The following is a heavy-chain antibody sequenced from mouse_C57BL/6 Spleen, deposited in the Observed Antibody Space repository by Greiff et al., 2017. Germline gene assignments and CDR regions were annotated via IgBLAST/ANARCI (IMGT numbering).Heavy chain of an antibody. CDR2: IYPGDGDT. Sequence: QVQLQQSGPELVKPGASVKISCKASGYAFSSSWMNWVKQRPGKGLEWIGRIYPGDGDTNYNGKFKGKATLTADKSSSTAYMQLSSLTSEDSAVYFCARDGVYSTFDYWGQGTTLTVSS. J-gene: IGHJ2*01. D-gene: IGHD2-5*01. CDR3: ARDGVYSTFDY. V-gene: IGHV1-82*01. CDR1: GYAFSSSW.